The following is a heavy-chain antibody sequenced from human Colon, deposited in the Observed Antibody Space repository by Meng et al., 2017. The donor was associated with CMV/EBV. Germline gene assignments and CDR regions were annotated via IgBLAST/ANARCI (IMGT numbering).Heavy chain of an antibody. V-gene: IGHV3-7*01. Sequence: GESPKISWEASGLTFSGLWMTWVRLAPGKGQEAVVCLNQAGNDKYCVDSVKDRFTNSRDNDTNSLYLQLNSLRDDDTAVYYCASIGDAYMRADSNGMGVWGQGTTVTVSS. D-gene: IGHD5-24*01. CDR3: ASIGDAYMRADSNGMGV. CDR2: LNQAGNDK. J-gene: IGHJ6*02. CDR1: GLTFSGLW.